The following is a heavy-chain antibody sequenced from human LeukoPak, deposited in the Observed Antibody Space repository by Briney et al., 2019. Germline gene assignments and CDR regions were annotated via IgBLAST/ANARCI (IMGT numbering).Heavy chain of an antibody. Sequence: SETLSLTCTVSGGCVSSGSYYWSWIRQPPGKGLEWIGYIYYSGSTNYNPSLKSRVTISVDTSKNQFSLKLSSVTAADTAVYYCASRKSGSYFPSIDYWGQGTLVTVSS. D-gene: IGHD1-26*01. V-gene: IGHV4-61*01. CDR3: ASRKSGSYFPSIDY. J-gene: IGHJ4*02. CDR1: GGCVSSGSYY. CDR2: IYYSGST.